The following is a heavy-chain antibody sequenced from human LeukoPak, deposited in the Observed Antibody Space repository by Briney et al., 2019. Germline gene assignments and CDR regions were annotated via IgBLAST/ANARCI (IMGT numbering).Heavy chain of an antibody. Sequence: GGSLRLSCAASGFTFSSYAMHWVRQAPGKGLEWVAVISYDGSNKYYADSVKGRFTISRDNSKNTLYLQMNSLRAEDTAVYYCAREFFASTQYFVAAAGTGFDYWGQGTLVTVSS. CDR3: AREFFASTQYFVAAAGTGFDY. V-gene: IGHV3-30*04. CDR1: GFTFSSYA. D-gene: IGHD6-13*01. CDR2: ISYDGSNK. J-gene: IGHJ4*02.